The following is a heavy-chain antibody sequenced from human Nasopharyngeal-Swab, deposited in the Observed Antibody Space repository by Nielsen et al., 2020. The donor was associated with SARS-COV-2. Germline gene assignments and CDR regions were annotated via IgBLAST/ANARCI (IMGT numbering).Heavy chain of an antibody. V-gene: IGHV4-59*08. CDR3: ARMDAAIDY. J-gene: IGHJ4*02. Sequence: GSLRLSCTVSGGSISRFNYSWVRQPPGTGLECISRFSHSGSTSFNPSLKSRVSKSVDTSKNQFSLRLTSVTAADTAVYYCARMDAAIDYWGQGTLVTVSS. CDR1: GGSISRFN. CDR2: FSHSGST. D-gene: IGHD2-15*01.